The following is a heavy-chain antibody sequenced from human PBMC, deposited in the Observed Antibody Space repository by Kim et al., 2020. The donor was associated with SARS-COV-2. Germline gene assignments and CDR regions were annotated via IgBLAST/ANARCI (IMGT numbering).Heavy chain of an antibody. CDR2: ISSSSSTI. CDR1: GFTFSSYS. CDR3: ARGHPRYCSSTSCQESGMDV. Sequence: GGSLRLSCAASGFTFSSYSMNWVRQAPGKGLEWVSYISSSSSTIYYADSVKGRFTISRDNAKNSLYLQMNSLRDEDTAVYYCARGHPRYCSSTSCQESGMDVWGQGTTVTVSS. V-gene: IGHV3-48*02. D-gene: IGHD2-2*01. J-gene: IGHJ6*02.